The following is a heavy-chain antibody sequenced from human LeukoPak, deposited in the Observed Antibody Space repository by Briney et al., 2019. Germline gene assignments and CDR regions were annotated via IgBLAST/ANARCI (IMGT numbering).Heavy chain of an antibody. Sequence: PGGSLRLSCAASGFTFSSYWMHWVRQAPGKGLVWVSRINTDGSSTSYADSVKGRFTISRDNAKNTLYLQMNSLRAEDTAVYYCAREILAVAGGGAFDIGGQGTMVTVSS. J-gene: IGHJ3*02. V-gene: IGHV3-74*01. CDR2: INTDGSST. D-gene: IGHD6-19*01. CDR3: AREILAVAGGGAFDI. CDR1: GFTFSSYW.